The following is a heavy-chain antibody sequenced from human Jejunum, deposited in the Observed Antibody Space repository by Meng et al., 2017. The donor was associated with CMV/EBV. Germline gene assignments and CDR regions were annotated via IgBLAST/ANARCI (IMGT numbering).Heavy chain of an antibody. CDR3: ARDREQVYDY. CDR2: IYRGGST. V-gene: IGHV4-39*07. D-gene: IGHD5/OR15-5a*01. Sequence: CPVSCALYSSSRFYWGWIRQPPGEGLEWIGNIYRGGSTYYNPSLKGRVVISVDTSRNQFSLTLSSVTAADTAVYYCARDREQVYDYWGQGTLVTVSS. J-gene: IGHJ4*02. CDR1: CALYSSSRFY.